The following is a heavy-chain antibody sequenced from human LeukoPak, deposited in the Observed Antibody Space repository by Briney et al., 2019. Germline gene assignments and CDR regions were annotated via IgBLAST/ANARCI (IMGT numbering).Heavy chain of an antibody. CDR1: GFTFSSYA. CDR2: ISGSGGST. Sequence: GGSLRLSCAASGFTFSSYAMSWVRQAPGKGLEWVSAISGSGGSTYYADSVKGRFTISRDNSKNTLYLQMNSLRAEDTAVYYCARARGYSYGYLDYWGQGTLVTVSS. J-gene: IGHJ4*02. CDR3: ARARGYSYGYLDY. V-gene: IGHV3-23*01. D-gene: IGHD5-18*01.